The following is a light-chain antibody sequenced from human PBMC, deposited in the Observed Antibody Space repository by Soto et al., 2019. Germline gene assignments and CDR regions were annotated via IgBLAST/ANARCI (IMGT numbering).Light chain of an antibody. CDR2: RAS. V-gene: IGKV3-15*01. CDR3: LQYHNLWA. Sequence: IVVTQSPATLSVSPGERVTLSCRASQNIYSNIAWYQQRPGQAPRLLIYRASTRATGVPARFSGSGSGTDFTLTISSLQSEDFTVYSCLQYHNLWAFGQGTKVEIK. CDR1: QNIYSN. J-gene: IGKJ1*01.